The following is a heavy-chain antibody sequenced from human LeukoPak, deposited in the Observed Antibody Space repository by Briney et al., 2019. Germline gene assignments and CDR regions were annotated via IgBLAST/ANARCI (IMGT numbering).Heavy chain of an antibody. J-gene: IGHJ4*02. CDR2: IYSGGST. CDR1: GFTVSTNC. Sequence: PGGSLRLSCATSGFTVSTNCMSWVRQAPGKGLEWVSVIYSGGSTYYADSVKGRFTISRDNLKNTLYLQMNSLRAEDTAVYYCARLSGGIAVFYWGQGTLVTVSS. D-gene: IGHD6-19*01. CDR3: ARLSGGIAVFY. V-gene: IGHV3-66*01.